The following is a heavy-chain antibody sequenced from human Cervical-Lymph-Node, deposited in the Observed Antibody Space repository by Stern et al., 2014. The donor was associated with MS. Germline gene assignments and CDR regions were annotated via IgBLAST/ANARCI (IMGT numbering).Heavy chain of an antibody. V-gene: IGHV1-69*01. CDR2: IISVFNTP. J-gene: IGHJ6*02. D-gene: IGHD2-15*01. Sequence: VQLVESGAEVKKPGSSVKVSCKAPGAIFSGHAVSWVRQAPGQGLEWMGGIISVFNTPTYAQKFQGRVTITADESTSTVYMELSSLRSEDTAVYYCARRDRLYYFGMDVWGQGTTVTVSS. CDR3: ARRDRLYYFGMDV. CDR1: GAIFSGHA.